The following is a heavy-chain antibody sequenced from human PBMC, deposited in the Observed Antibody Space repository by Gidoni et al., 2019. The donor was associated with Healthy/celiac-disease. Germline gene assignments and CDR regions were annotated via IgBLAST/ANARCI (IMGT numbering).Heavy chain of an antibody. CDR2: IYYSEST. D-gene: IGHD2-2*01. Sequence: QVQLQESGPGLMKPSEPLSLTCTVPGGSISSYSGSWIRQPPGKGLEWIGYIYYSESTNYNPSLKSRVTISVDTSKNQFSLKLSSVTAADTAVYYCARLASSMAFDYWGQGTLVTVSS. CDR1: GGSISSYS. J-gene: IGHJ4*02. CDR3: ARLASSMAFDY. V-gene: IGHV4-59*08.